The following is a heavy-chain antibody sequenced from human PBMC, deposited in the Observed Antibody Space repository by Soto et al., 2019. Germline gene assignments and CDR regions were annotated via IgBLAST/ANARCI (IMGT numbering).Heavy chain of an antibody. D-gene: IGHD3-10*01. CDR3: RRGVGGSGSYAFDS. J-gene: IGHJ4*02. Sequence: GGSLRLSCAASGFTVISNYITWVRQAPGKGLEWVSVIYSDDSTYYADSVKGRFTISKDSSKNRLYLQMNSLRAEDTAVYYCRRGVGGSGSYAFDSWGQGTLVTVSS. CDR2: IYSDDST. CDR1: GFTVISNY. V-gene: IGHV3-53*01.